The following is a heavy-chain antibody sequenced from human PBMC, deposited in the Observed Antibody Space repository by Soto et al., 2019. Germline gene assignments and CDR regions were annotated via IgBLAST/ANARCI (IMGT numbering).Heavy chain of an antibody. V-gene: IGHV5-51*01. Sequence: PGDSLKISFQFSGYTFSNFWIGWVRQLPGQGLEWMGIIYPGDHETRYSPSFLGKVTISAETSINTAYLQWSSLEASDSAFYFCARSPRSSPYFEFWGQGALVTVSS. CDR3: ARSPRSSPYFEF. D-gene: IGHD6-13*01. CDR1: GYTFSNFW. J-gene: IGHJ4*02. CDR2: IYPGDHET.